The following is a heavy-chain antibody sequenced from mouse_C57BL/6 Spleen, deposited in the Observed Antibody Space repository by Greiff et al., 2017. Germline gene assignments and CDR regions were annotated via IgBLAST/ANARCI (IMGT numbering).Heavy chain of an antibody. CDR1: GFNIKDYY. CDR2: IDPEAGET. J-gene: IGHJ4*01. Sequence: EVQLQQSGAELVKPGASVKLSCKASGFNIKDYYMHWVKQRTEQGLEWIGRIDPEAGETKYAPKFQGKATITADKSANTAYLQLSSLTSEDTAVYNVARYYYGSSYAMDYWGQGTSVTVAS. CDR3: ARYYYGSSYAMDY. D-gene: IGHD1-1*01. V-gene: IGHV14-2*01.